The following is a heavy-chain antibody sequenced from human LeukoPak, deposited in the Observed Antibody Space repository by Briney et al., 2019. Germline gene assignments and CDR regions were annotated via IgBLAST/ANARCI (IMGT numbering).Heavy chain of an antibody. CDR3: ARGDSRGYRGWFDP. Sequence: SETLSLTCSVSGDSISSGGYYWAWIRQPPGKGLEWIGSIHHSGRTYYKASLKSRVTISADTSKNQFSLRLTSVTAADTAVYYCARGDSRGYRGWFDPWGQGILVTVSS. CDR1: GDSISSGGYY. V-gene: IGHV4-39*01. J-gene: IGHJ5*02. CDR2: IHHSGRT. D-gene: IGHD3-22*01.